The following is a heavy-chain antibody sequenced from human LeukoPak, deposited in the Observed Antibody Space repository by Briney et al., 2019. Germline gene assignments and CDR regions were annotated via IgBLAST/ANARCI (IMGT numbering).Heavy chain of an antibody. CDR3: VRDGSYDFWSGNFNWFDP. J-gene: IGHJ5*02. D-gene: IGHD3-3*01. V-gene: IGHV4-39*07. Sequence: SETLSLTCTVSGGSISSSSYYWGWIRQPPGKGLEWIGSIYYSGNTYYSPSLKSRITISVDTSKNHFSLRLSSVTAADTAVYYCVRDGSYDFWSGNFNWFDPWGQGTLVTVSS. CDR2: IYYSGNT. CDR1: GGSISSSSYY.